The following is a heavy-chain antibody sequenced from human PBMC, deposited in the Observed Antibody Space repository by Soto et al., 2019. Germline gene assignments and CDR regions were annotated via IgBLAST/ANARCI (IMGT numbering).Heavy chain of an antibody. J-gene: IGHJ6*03. CDR2: IYYSGST. V-gene: IGHV4-59*01. Sequence: PSETLSLTCTVSGGSISSYYWSWIRQPPGKGLEWIGYIYYSGSTNYNPSLKSRVTISVDTSKNQFSLKLSSVTAADTAVYYCATAIGYYYYYMDVWGKGTTVTVSS. CDR3: ATAIGYYYYYMDV. CDR1: GGSISSYY.